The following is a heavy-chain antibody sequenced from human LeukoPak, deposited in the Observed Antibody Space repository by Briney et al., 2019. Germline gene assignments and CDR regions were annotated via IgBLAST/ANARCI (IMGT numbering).Heavy chain of an antibody. Sequence: GRSLRLSCAASGFTFSSYGMHWVRQAPGKGLDWVAVISYDGSNKYYADSVKGRFTTSRDNSKNTLYLQMNSLRAEDTAVYYCAHGGYCSGGSCYGSHYYYYGMEVWGQGTTVPVS. V-gene: IGHV3-30*03. CDR1: GFTFSSYG. D-gene: IGHD2-15*01. CDR2: ISYDGSNK. CDR3: AHGGYCSGGSCYGSHYYYYGMEV. J-gene: IGHJ6*02.